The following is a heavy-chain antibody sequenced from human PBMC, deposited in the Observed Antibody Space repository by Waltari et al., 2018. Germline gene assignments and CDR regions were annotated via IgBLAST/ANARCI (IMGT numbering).Heavy chain of an antibody. Sequence: QLQLQESGPGLVKPSETLSLTCTVPGGSISSSNYYWGWTRQPPGKGLEWIGSIYYSGGTYYNPSLKSRVTISVDTSKNQFYLKLNSVTAADTAVHYCARSGYYDSSGYYWWFDPWGQGTLVTVSS. V-gene: IGHV4-39*01. CDR1: GGSISSSNYY. D-gene: IGHD3-22*01. CDR2: IYYSGGT. CDR3: ARSGYYDSSGYYWWFDP. J-gene: IGHJ5*02.